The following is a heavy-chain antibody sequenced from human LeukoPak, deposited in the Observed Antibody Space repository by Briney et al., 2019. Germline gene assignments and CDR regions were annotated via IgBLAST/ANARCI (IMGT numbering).Heavy chain of an antibody. CDR1: GGSISSGGYY. CDR3: ARGSKAAPGTFDY. V-gene: IGHV4-31*03. CDR2: IYYSGST. D-gene: IGHD6-13*01. Sequence: SETLSLTCTVSGGSISSGGYYWSWIRQHPGKGLEWIGYIYYSGSTYYNPSLKSRVTISVDTSKNQFSLKLSSVTAADTAVYYCARGSKAAPGTFDYWGQGTLVTVSS. J-gene: IGHJ4*02.